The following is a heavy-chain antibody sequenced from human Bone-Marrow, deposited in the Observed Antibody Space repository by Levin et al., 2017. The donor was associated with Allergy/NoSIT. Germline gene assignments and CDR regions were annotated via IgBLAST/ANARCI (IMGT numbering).Heavy chain of an antibody. CDR1: GDSISSYY. CDR3: ARDLGIAGDAFDI. V-gene: IGHV4-59*01. CDR2: IYSSGNT. Sequence: SETLSLTCTVSGDSISSYYWSWIRQPPGKGLEWIGFIYSSGNTNHNPSLKNRVTISIDTSKNQFSLKLTSVTAADTAMYYCARDLGIAGDAFDIWGQGTMVTVSS. D-gene: IGHD6-13*01. J-gene: IGHJ3*02.